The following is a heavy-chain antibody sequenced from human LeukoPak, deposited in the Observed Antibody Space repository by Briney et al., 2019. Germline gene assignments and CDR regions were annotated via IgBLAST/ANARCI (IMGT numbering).Heavy chain of an antibody. V-gene: IGHV3-74*01. D-gene: IGHD5-24*01. CDR2: IASDGSST. CDR1: GFTFSSYW. CDR3: AREMTIITYSFDS. Sequence: GGSLRLSCAASGFTFSSYWMNWVRQAPGKGLVWVSRIASDGSSTTYADSVKGRFSISRDNAKNTLYLQMNSLRAEDTAVYYCAREMTIITYSFDSWGQGTLVTVSS. J-gene: IGHJ4*02.